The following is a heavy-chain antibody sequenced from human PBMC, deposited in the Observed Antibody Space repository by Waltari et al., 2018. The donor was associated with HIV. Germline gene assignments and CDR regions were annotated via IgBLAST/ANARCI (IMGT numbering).Heavy chain of an antibody. J-gene: IGHJ6*02. CDR1: GITFDDYA. CDR3: VKDGASTIFGVLNGMDV. V-gene: IGHV3-9*01. D-gene: IGHD3-3*01. CDR2: IRWNSGDI. Sequence: EVQLVESGGGSVQPGRSLRLSCTASGITFDDYAMHWVRQPPGRVLEWGAGIRWNSGDIAYADSVKGRFTISRDNTKNSLFLQMNSVRVEDTALYYCVKDGASTIFGVLNGMDVWGQGTTVTVSS.